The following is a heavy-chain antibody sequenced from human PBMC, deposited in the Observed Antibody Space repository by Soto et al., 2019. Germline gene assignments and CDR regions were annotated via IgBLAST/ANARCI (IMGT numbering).Heavy chain of an antibody. CDR3: ARGDSYAQRMKFDY. J-gene: IGHJ4*02. V-gene: IGHV4-31*03. Sequence: SETLSLTCTVSGGSISSGGYYWSWIRQHPGKGLEWIGYIYYSGSTYYNPSLKSRVTISVDTSKNQFSLKLSSVTAADTAVYYCARGDSYAQRMKFDYWGQGTLVTVSS. CDR2: IYYSGST. CDR1: GGSISSGGYY. D-gene: IGHD5-18*01.